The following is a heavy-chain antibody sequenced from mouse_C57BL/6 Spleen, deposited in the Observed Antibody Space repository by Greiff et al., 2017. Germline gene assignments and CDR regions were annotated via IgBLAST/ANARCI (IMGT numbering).Heavy chain of an antibody. CDR2: INPGSGGT. D-gene: IGHD2-14*01. Sequence: QVQLQQSGAELVRPGTSVKVSCKASGYAFTNYLIEWVKQRPGQGLEWIGVINPGSGGTNYNEKFKGKATLTADNSSSTAYMQLSSLTSEDSAVCCGARGGGTGGFAYWGQGTLVTVSA. CDR3: ARGGGTGGFAY. CDR1: GYAFTNYL. V-gene: IGHV1-54*01. J-gene: IGHJ3*01.